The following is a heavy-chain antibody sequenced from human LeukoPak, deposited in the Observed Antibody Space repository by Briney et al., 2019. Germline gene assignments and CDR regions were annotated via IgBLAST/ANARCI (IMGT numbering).Heavy chain of an antibody. V-gene: IGHV2-5*02. CDR2: IYWDDDK. J-gene: IGHJ4*02. D-gene: IGHD3-10*01. CDR1: GFSLSASGVG. Sequence: SGPTLVNPTQTLTLTCTFSGFSLSASGVGVGWIRQPPGKALEWLALIYWDDDKRYSPSLKSRRTITKDTSKNQVVLTMTNMDPVDTATYYCAHMSTMVRGVTYYFNYWGQGTLVTVSS. CDR3: AHMSTMVRGVTYYFNY.